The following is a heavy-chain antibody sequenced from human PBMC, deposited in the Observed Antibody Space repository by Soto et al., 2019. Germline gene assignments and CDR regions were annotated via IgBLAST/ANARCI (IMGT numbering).Heavy chain of an antibody. CDR2: ISGSGGST. Sequence: EVQLLESGGGLVQPGGSLRLSCAASGFTFSSYAMSWVRQAPGKGLEWVSAISGSGGSTYYADSVKGRFTISRDNSKNTLYLQMNSLRAEDTAVYYCARHSSGWYDPPRHKTKTPFDYWGQGTLVTVSS. CDR1: GFTFSSYA. D-gene: IGHD6-19*01. CDR3: ARHSSGWYDPPRHKTKTPFDY. V-gene: IGHV3-23*01. J-gene: IGHJ4*02.